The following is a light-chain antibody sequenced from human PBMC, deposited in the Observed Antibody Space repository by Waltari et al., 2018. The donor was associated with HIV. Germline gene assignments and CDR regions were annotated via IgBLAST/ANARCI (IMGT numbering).Light chain of an antibody. CDR2: EVT. V-gene: IGLV2-8*01. CDR3: SSYAPTNKFYVP. Sequence: QSALPQPPSASGSPGQSVTMSCTGTSSDIGGYNYVSWYQQHPGKAPKLIMTEVTKRPSGVPDRFSGSKSGNTASLTVSGLQAEDEAHYYCSSYAPTNKFYVPFGGGTTLTVL. CDR1: SSDIGGYNY. J-gene: IGLJ2*01.